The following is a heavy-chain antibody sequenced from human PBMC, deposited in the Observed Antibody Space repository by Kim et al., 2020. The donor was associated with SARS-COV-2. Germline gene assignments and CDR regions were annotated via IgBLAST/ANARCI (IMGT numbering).Heavy chain of an antibody. CDR1: GFRFDDYS. CDR3: AKIRPPKTFVQWGYF. V-gene: IGHV3-9*01. D-gene: IGHD1-26*01. Sequence: GGSLRLSCEGFGFRFDDYSRQWVRQVPGQGLEWVSGISCNGVNISYAASVRGRFTVSGNNARNSLFQQMNILGPEATASYYCAKIRPPKTFVQWGYF. CDR2: ISCNGVNI. J-gene: IGHJ2*01.